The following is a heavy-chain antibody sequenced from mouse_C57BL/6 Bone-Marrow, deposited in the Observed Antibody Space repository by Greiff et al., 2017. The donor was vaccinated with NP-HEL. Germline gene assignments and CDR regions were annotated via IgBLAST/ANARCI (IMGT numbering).Heavy chain of an antibody. D-gene: IGHD2-3*01. Sequence: VQLQQSGAELVMPGASVKLSCKASGYTFTSYWMHWVKQRPGQGLEWIGEIDPSDSYTNYNQKFKGKSTLTVDKSSSTAYMQLSSLTSEDSAVYYCASDGPHFDYWGQGTTLTVSS. J-gene: IGHJ2*01. CDR3: ASDGPHFDY. CDR2: IDPSDSYT. CDR1: GYTFTSYW. V-gene: IGHV1-69*01.